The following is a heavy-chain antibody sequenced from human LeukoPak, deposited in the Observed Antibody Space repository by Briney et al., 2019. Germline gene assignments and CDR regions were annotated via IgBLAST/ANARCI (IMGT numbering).Heavy chain of an antibody. D-gene: IGHD6-19*01. J-gene: IGHJ4*02. Sequence: GGSLRLSCAASGFTFSSYSMNWVRQAPGKGLEWVSSISSSSSYIYYADSVKGRFTISRDNAKNSLYLQMNSLRAEDTAVYYCAKGIGSGWFWAFDYWGQGTLVTVSS. CDR2: ISSSSSYI. CDR3: AKGIGSGWFWAFDY. CDR1: GFTFSSYS. V-gene: IGHV3-21*04.